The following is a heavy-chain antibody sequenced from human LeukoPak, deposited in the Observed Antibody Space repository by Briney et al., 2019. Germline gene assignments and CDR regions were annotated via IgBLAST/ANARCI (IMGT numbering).Heavy chain of an antibody. Sequence: GGSLRLSCAASGFTFSSYSMNWVRQAPGKGLEWVSSISSSSSYIYYADSVKGRFTISRDNAKNSLYLQMNSLRAEDTAVYYCARSRGAAAGSIGYWGQGTLVTVSS. D-gene: IGHD6-13*01. CDR2: ISSSSSYI. J-gene: IGHJ4*02. CDR3: ARSRGAAAGSIGY. V-gene: IGHV3-21*01. CDR1: GFTFSSYS.